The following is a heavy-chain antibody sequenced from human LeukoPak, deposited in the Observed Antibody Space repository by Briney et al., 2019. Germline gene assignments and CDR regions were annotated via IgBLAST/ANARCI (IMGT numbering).Heavy chain of an antibody. CDR2: ISGSGGST. D-gene: IGHD2-2*02. V-gene: IGHV3-23*01. Sequence: GSLRLSCAASGFTFSSYAMSWVRQAPGKGLEWVSAISGSGGSTYHADSVKGRFTISRDNSKNTLYLQMNSLRAEDTAVYYCANGPPTRGYCSSTSCYIPDYWGQGTLVTVSS. J-gene: IGHJ4*02. CDR1: GFTFSSYA. CDR3: ANGPPTRGYCSSTSCYIPDY.